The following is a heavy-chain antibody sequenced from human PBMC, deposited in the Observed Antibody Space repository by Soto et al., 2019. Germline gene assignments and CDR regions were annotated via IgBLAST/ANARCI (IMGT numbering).Heavy chain of an antibody. V-gene: IGHV1-46*01. CDR2: INPSGGST. D-gene: IGHD3-22*01. J-gene: IGHJ6*02. CDR3: AKKDDSSGYYLDYYYGMDV. CDR1: GYTFTRNY. Sequence: ASVKVSCKASGYTFTRNYIHWVRQAPGQGLEWMGIINPSGGSTSYAQKFQGRVTMTRDTSTSTVYMELSSLRSEDTAVYYCAKKDDSSGYYLDYYYGMDVWGQGTTVTVSS.